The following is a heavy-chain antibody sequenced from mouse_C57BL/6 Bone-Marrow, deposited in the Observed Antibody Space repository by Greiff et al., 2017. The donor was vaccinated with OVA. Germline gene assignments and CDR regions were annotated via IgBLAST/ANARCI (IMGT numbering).Heavy chain of an antibody. J-gene: IGHJ2*01. D-gene: IGHD1-1*01. CDR1: YTFSRRVH. CDR3: SEDSADYYCAYYGSSSYYFDY. Sequence: VQLQQSGPELARPWASVKISCQAFYTFSRRVHFAIRDTNYWMQWVKQRPGQGLEWIGAISPGNGDTSFNQKFKGKATFTTDKSSSTDYMQLSSLTSEDSADYYCAYYGSSSYYFDYWGKGTTLTVSS. CDR2: GQGLEWIG. V-gene: IGHV1-87*01.